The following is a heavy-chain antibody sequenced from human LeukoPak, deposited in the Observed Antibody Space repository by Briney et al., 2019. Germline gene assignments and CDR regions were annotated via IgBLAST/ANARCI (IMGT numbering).Heavy chain of an antibody. D-gene: IGHD4-17*01. CDR2: ISSSGSTI. CDR3: AREGGDYVYYYYGMDV. CDR1: GFTLSRDE. J-gene: IGHJ6*04. V-gene: IGHV3-48*03. Sequence: GGSLRLSWAASGFTLSRDEMNWVRQAPGEGLEWVSYISSSGSTIYYADSGKGRFTISRDNAKNSLYLQMNSLRAEDTAVYYCAREGGDYVYYYYGMDVWGKGTTVTVSS.